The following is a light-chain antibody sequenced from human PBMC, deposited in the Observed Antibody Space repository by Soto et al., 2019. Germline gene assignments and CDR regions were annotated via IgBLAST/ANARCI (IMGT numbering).Light chain of an antibody. CDR1: QSVSSSY. CDR3: QQYGRSPRT. J-gene: IGKJ1*01. CDR2: GAS. Sequence: EIGWTQSTDTLSLSPGERATLSCRASQSVSSSYIAWYQQKPGQAPRLLIYGASSRAADIPDRFSGSGSGTDFTLTISRLEPEDFAVYYCQQYGRSPRTFGHGTKVDIK. V-gene: IGKV3-20*01.